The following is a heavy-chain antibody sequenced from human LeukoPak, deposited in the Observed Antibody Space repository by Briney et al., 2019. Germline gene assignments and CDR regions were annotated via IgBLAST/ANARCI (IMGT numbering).Heavy chain of an antibody. D-gene: IGHD2-15*01. Sequence: GASVKVSCKATVYTFTNQHMHWVRQAPGQGPEWMGWINPNSGGTIYAQKFQGRVTMTRETSISTAYMELTRLRSDDTAVYYCAREFGGLDYWGQGTLVTVSS. V-gene: IGHV1-2*02. CDR3: AREFGGLDY. CDR1: VYTFTNQH. CDR2: INPNSGGT. J-gene: IGHJ4*02.